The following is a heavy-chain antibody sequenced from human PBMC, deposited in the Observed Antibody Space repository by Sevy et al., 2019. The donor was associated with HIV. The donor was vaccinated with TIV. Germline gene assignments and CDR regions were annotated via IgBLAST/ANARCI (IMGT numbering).Heavy chain of an antibody. CDR1: GYSFTSYW. J-gene: IGHJ3*02. Sequence: GESLKISCKGSGYSFTSYWISWVRQMPGKGLEWMGRIDPSDSYTNYSPSFQGHVTISADKSISTAYLQWNGLKASDTAMYYCAGIHYDRDAFDIWGQGTMVTVSS. D-gene: IGHD3-16*01. CDR3: AGIHYDRDAFDI. CDR2: IDPSDSYT. V-gene: IGHV5-10-1*01.